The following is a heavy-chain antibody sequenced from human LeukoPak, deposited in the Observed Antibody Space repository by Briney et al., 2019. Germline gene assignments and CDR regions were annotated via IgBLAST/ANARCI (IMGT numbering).Heavy chain of an antibody. D-gene: IGHD2-21*02. J-gene: IGHJ4*02. CDR1: GFTFSSYG. Sequence: GGSLRLSCAASGFTFSSYGMSWVRQAPGKGLEWVSAISGSGGSTYYADSVKGRFTISRDNSKSTVYLQMNGLRVEDTALYYCAKLSLGDFEYFDYWGQGTLVTVSS. CDR3: AKLSLGDFEYFDY. V-gene: IGHV3-23*01. CDR2: ISGSGGST.